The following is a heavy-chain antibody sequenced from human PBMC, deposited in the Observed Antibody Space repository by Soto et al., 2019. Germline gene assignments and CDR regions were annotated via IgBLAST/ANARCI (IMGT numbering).Heavy chain of an antibody. J-gene: IGHJ5*02. D-gene: IGHD3-10*01. V-gene: IGHV5-51*01. Sequence: GESLKISCKDSGYSFTSYWIAWVRQTPGKGLEWMGIIYPYDSNTRYSPSFQGQVTISADKSISTAYLQWSSLKASDTAMYYCAVAEIREVSWFDPWGQGTLVTVSS. CDR1: GYSFTSYW. CDR3: AVAEIREVSWFDP. CDR2: IYPYDSNT.